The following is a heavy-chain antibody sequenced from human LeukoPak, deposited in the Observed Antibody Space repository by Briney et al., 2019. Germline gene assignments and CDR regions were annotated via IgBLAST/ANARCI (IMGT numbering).Heavy chain of an antibody. J-gene: IGHJ4*02. CDR2: INSDGSGT. D-gene: IGHD3-9*01. CDR1: GFTFSSYW. V-gene: IGHV3-74*01. Sequence: PGGSLRLSCAASGFTFSSYWMHWVRQAPGKGLVWVSRINSDGSGTSYADSVKGRFTISRDNSKNTLYLQMNSLRAEDTAVYYCARDQVGDILTGTYYFDYWGQGTLVTVSS. CDR3: ARDQVGDILTGTYYFDY.